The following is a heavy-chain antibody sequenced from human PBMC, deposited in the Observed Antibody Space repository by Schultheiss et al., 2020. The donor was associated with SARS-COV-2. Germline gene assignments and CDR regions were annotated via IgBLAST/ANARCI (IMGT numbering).Heavy chain of an antibody. V-gene: IGHV3-23*01. CDR3: ARVDYGGKGNWFDP. Sequence: GGSLRLSCAVSGLTFSSFAMHWVRQAPGKGLEWVSAISGSGGSTYYADSVKGRFTISRDNSKNTLYLQMNSLRAEDTAVYYCARVDYGGKGNWFDPWGQGTLVTVS. J-gene: IGHJ5*02. CDR1: GLTFSSFA. D-gene: IGHD4-23*01. CDR2: ISGSGGST.